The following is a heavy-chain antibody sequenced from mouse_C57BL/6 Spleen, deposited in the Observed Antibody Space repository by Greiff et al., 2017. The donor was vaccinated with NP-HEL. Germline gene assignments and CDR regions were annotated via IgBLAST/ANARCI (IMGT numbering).Heavy chain of an antibody. V-gene: IGHV1-54*01. CDR2: INPGSGGT. CDR1: GYAFTNYL. J-gene: IGHJ3*01. D-gene: IGHD2-2*01. Sequence: VQLVESGAELVRPGTSVKVSCKASGYAFTNYLIEWVKQRPGQGLEWIGVINPGSGGTNYNEKFKGKATLTADKSSSTAYMQLSSLTSEDSAVYFCARGGPYGYGGFAYWGQGTLVTVSA. CDR3: ARGGPYGYGGFAY.